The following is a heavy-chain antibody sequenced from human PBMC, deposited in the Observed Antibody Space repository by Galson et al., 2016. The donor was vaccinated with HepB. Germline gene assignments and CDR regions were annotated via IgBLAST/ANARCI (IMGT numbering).Heavy chain of an antibody. CDR2: IYTSGST. Sequence: ETLSLTCTVSGASISSYYWTWIRQPAGKGLEWIGRIYTSGSTDYNPSLTSRLTMSIDTSKNQFSLKLSSVTAADTAVYYCARGSGTYYWYFDLWGRGTLVTVSS. J-gene: IGHJ2*01. V-gene: IGHV4-4*07. D-gene: IGHD3-10*01. CDR1: GASISSYY. CDR3: ARGSGTYYWYFDL.